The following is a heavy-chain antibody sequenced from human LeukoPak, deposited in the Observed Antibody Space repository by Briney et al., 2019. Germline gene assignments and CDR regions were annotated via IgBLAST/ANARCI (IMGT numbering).Heavy chain of an antibody. V-gene: IGHV1-18*04. D-gene: IGHD5-18*01. CDR2: ISAYNGNT. Sequence: VSVKVSCKASGYTFTSYGISWVRQAPGQGLEWMGWISAYNGNTNYAQKLQGRVTMTTDTSTSTAYMELRSLRSDDTAVYYCARDRGYSYGFNYYYGMDVWGKGTTVTVSS. CDR3: ARDRGYSYGFNYYYGMDV. J-gene: IGHJ6*04. CDR1: GYTFTSYG.